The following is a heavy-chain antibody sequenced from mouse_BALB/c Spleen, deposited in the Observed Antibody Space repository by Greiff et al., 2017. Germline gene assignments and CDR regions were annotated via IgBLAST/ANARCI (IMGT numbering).Heavy chain of an antibody. CDR2: ISSGSSTI. D-gene: IGHD1-1*01. CDR3: ARGYGSSDAIDY. V-gene: IGHV5-17*02. CDR1: GFTFSSFG. Sequence: DVQLQESGGGLVQPGGSRKLSCAASGFTFSSFGMHWVRQAPEKGLEWVAYISSGSSTIYYADTVKGRFTISRDNPKNTLFLQMTSLRSEDTAMYYCARGYGSSDAIDYWGQGTSVTVSS. J-gene: IGHJ4*01.